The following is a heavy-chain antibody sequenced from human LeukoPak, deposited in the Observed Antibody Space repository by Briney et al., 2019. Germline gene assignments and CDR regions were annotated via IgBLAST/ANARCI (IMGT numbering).Heavy chain of an antibody. CDR3: ATLEGVWFGELFPSDY. CDR2: VYYDGNNK. Sequence: PGGSLRLSCAASGFTFSNYGMHWVRQAPGKGLEWVAFVYYDGNNKYYAASVKGRFTISRDKSKNTLYLQMNNLRAEDTAVYYCATLEGVWFGELFPSDYWGQGTLVIVSS. CDR1: GFTFSNYG. V-gene: IGHV3-30*02. J-gene: IGHJ4*02. D-gene: IGHD3-10*01.